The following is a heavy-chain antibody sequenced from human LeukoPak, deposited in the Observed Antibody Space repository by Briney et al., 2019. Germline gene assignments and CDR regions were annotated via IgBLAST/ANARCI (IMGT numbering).Heavy chain of an antibody. D-gene: IGHD3-22*01. Sequence: SVKVSCKASGGSFRNSAMSWIRQAPGQGLEWVGGIIPLFGSSKYSQKFQGRVTISTDESTGTTYMELTSLTSEDTAVYYCARPAYYDTSYYYDHWGQGALITVSS. CDR1: GGSFRNSA. CDR2: IIPLFGSS. J-gene: IGHJ5*02. V-gene: IGHV1-69*05. CDR3: ARPAYYDTSYYYDH.